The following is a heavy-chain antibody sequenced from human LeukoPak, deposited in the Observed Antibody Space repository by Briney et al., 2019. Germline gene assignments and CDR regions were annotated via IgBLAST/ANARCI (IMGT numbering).Heavy chain of an antibody. J-gene: IGHJ6*03. Sequence: GGSLRLSCAASGFTFSSYWMSWVRQAPGKGLEWVANIKQDGSEKYYVDSVKGRFTISRDNAKNSLYLQMNSLRAEDTAVYYCARAVYGDYVRGYYYYYMDVWGKGTTVTVSS. D-gene: IGHD4-17*01. CDR3: ARAVYGDYVRGYYYYYMDV. CDR1: GFTFSSYW. V-gene: IGHV3-7*01. CDR2: IKQDGSEK.